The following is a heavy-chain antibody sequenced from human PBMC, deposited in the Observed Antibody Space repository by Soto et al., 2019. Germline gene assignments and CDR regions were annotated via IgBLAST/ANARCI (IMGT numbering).Heavy chain of an antibody. D-gene: IGHD5-18*01. CDR1: GYTFTSYY. J-gene: IGHJ4*02. V-gene: IGHV1-69*06. CDR2: IIPIFGTA. CDR3: ATPDTAMVHKYGYFDY. Sequence: SVKVSCKASGYTFTSYYMHWVRQAPGQGLEWMGGIIPIFGTANYAQKFQGRVTITADKSTSTAYMELSSLRSEDTAVYYCATPDTAMVHKYGYFDYWGRGTLVTVSS.